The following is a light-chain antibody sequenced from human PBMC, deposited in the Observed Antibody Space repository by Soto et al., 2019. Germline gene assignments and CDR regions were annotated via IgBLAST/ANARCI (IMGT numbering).Light chain of an antibody. CDR1: SSDVGGYNY. J-gene: IGLJ1*01. CDR2: EVN. Sequence: SPTQPRPACRSRAQSFDNYCTGTSSDVGGYNYVSWYQQHPGKAPKLMIYEVNKRPSGVPDRFSGSKSGNTASLTVSGLQAEDEADYYCSSYAGSSNVFGTGTKVTVL. V-gene: IGLV2-8*01. CDR3: SSYAGSSNV.